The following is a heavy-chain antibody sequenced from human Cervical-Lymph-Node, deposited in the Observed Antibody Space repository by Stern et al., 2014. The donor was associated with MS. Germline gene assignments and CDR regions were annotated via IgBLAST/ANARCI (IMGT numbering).Heavy chain of an antibody. V-gene: IGHV2-5*01. Sequence: ESGPTLVKPTQTLTLTCTFSGFSLTTNGVGVGWIRQPPGKALEWLALIYWNDDKHYSTSLKSRLTITKDTSKNQVVLTVTNMEPVDTATYYCARKGGGYGYWGQGALVTVSS. D-gene: IGHD5-12*01. J-gene: IGHJ4*02. CDR3: ARKGGGYGY. CDR2: IYWNDDK. CDR1: GFSLTTNGVG.